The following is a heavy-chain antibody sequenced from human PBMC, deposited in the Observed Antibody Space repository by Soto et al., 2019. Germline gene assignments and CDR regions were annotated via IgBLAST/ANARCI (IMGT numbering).Heavy chain of an antibody. CDR3: ATTSRPAAPFGY. D-gene: IGHD2-2*01. CDR1: GGSISIYY. J-gene: IGHJ4*02. CDR2: IYYSGST. V-gene: IGHV4-59*08. Sequence: SESLSLTCTVSGGSISIYYWSWIRQPPGKGLEWIGYIYYSGSTNYNPSLKSRVTISVDTSKNQFSLKLSSVTAADTAVYYCATTSRPAAPFGYWGQGTLVTVSS.